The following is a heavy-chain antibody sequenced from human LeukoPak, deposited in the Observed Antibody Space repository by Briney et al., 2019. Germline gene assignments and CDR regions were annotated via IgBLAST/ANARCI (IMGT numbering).Heavy chain of an antibody. Sequence: SETLSLTCTVSGDSVNSYYWSWIRQPPGKGLEWIGYIYYSGSTNYNPSLKSRVTISVDTSKNQFSLKLSSVTAADTAVYYCARVGSSGWYMDVWGKGTTVTVSS. J-gene: IGHJ6*03. CDR3: ARVGSSGWYMDV. D-gene: IGHD6-19*01. CDR2: IYYSGST. CDR1: GDSVNSYY. V-gene: IGHV4-59*02.